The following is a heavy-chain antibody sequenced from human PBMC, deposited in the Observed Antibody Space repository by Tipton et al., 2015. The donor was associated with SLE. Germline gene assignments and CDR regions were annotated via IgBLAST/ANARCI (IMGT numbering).Heavy chain of an antibody. CDR3: ARRIWFGGGAFDI. CDR1: GGSVNTNVYY. V-gene: IGHV4-39*01. CDR2: VYYSGRT. J-gene: IGHJ3*02. Sequence: TLSLTCSVSGGSVNTNVYYWGWVRQSPGKGLEWIGSVYYSGRTFYNTSLKSRVTMSVETSKNQFSLKLTSVTAADTAVYYCARRIWFGGGAFDIWGQGIMVTASS. D-gene: IGHD3-10*01.